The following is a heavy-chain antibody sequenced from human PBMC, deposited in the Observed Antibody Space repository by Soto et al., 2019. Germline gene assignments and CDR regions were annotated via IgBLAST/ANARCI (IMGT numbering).Heavy chain of an antibody. V-gene: IGHV1-18*01. CDR1: GYTFTSYG. Sequence: ASVKVSGKASGYTFTSYGISWVRQAPGQGLEWMGWISAYNGNTNYAQKLQGRVTMTTDTSTSTAYMELRSLRSDDTAVYYCAREERRWLQVEGGMDVWGQGTTVSVSS. CDR2: ISAYNGNT. J-gene: IGHJ6*02. D-gene: IGHD5-12*01. CDR3: AREERRWLQVEGGMDV.